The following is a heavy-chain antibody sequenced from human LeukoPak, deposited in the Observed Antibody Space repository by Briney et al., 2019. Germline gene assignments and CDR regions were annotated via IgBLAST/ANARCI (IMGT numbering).Heavy chain of an antibody. Sequence: PSETLSLTCTVSGGSISSSSYYWGWIRQPPGKGLEWIGSIYYSGSTYYNPSLKSRVTISVDTSKNQFSLKLSSVTAADTAVYYCARGARGYDILTGYYFHYYYMDVWGKGTTVTVSS. CDR1: GGSISSSSYY. D-gene: IGHD3-9*01. CDR3: ARGARGYDILTGYYFHYYYMDV. J-gene: IGHJ6*03. CDR2: IYYSGST. V-gene: IGHV4-39*07.